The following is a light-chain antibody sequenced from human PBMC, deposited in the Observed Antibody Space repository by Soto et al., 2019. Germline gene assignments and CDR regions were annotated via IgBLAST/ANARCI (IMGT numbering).Light chain of an antibody. CDR3: QQLRMYPST. V-gene: IGKV1-9*01. Sequence: IQLTPSPSSLSASVGDRVTITCRASQDIAIYLAWYQQIPGEAPKLLIYAASTWYVGVPSRFSGSGSGTDFALTITSLQAEDFATYYCQQLRMYPSTFGGGTKVDIK. J-gene: IGKJ4*01. CDR1: QDIAIY. CDR2: AAS.